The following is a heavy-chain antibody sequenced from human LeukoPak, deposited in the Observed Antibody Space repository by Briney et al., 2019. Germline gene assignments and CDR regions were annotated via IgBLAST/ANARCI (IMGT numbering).Heavy chain of an antibody. CDR2: ISYDGSNK. CDR1: GFTFSSYA. CDR3: ARDLDGYGPYAGAFDI. Sequence: GRSLRLSCAASGFTFSSYAMHWVRQAPGKGLEWVAVISYDGSNKYYADSVKGRFTISRDNSKNTLYLQMNSLRAEDTAVYYCARDLDGYGPYAGAFDIWGQGTMVTVSS. D-gene: IGHD5-24*01. V-gene: IGHV3-30*04. J-gene: IGHJ3*02.